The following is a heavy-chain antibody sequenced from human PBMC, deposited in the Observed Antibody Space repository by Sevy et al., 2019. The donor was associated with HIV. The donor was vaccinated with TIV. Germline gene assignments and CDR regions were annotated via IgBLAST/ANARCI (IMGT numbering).Heavy chain of an antibody. J-gene: IGHJ6*02. D-gene: IGHD6-13*01. CDR1: GFIFSTYA. Sequence: GGSLRLSCTASGFIFSTYAMTWVRQAPGKGLEWVSAISGSGGSTYYVDSLKGRFTIFRDNSKNTLYLQMNNLRAEDTAVYYCAKGDSTFYGLDVWGQGTTVTVSS. CDR2: ISGSGGST. CDR3: AKGDSTFYGLDV. V-gene: IGHV3-23*01.